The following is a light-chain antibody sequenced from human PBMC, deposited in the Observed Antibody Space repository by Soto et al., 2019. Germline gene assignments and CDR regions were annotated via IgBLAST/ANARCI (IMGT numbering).Light chain of an antibody. J-gene: IGKJ1*01. Sequence: EIVLTQSPATLSSFPGDRVTLSCRASQYINTRLAWYQHRPGQAPRLLIYQTSIRAAGIPDRFSGSGSGTDFTLTISRLEPEDFAVYYCQQYGISPRTFGQGTKVDIK. CDR1: QYINTR. CDR3: QQYGISPRT. V-gene: IGKV3-20*01. CDR2: QTS.